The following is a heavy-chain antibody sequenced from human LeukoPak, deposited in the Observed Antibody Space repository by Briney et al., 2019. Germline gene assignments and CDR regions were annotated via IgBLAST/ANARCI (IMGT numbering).Heavy chain of an antibody. CDR2: IIPILGIA. V-gene: IGHV1-69*04. D-gene: IGHD6-19*01. J-gene: IGHJ6*02. CDR1: GGTFSGYA. CDR3: ARGWYSSGSSYYYGMDV. Sequence: SVKVSCKASGGTFSGYAISWVRQAPGQGLEWMGRIIPILGIANYAQKFQGRVTITADKSTSTAYMELSSLRSEDTAVYYCARGWYSSGSSYYYGMDVWGQGTTVTVSS.